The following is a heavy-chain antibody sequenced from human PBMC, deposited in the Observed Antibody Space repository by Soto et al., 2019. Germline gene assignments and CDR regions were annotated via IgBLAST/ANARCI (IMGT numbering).Heavy chain of an antibody. D-gene: IGHD3-22*01. CDR1: GFTFSDYY. J-gene: IGHJ4*02. CDR3: AKEMRDTSEELLDY. CDR2: ISSSGDTI. Sequence: QVQLVESGGGLVEPGGSLRLSCAASGFTFSDYYMSWIRQAPGKGLEWVSYISSSGDTIYYADSVKGRFTSSRDNAKNSLSLQMNSLRADDTAMYYCAKEMRDTSEELLDYWGQGTLVTVSS. V-gene: IGHV3-11*01.